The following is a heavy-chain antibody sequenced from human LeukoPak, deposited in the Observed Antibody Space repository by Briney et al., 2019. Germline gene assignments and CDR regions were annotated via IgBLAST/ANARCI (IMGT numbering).Heavy chain of an antibody. CDR1: GFTFSSYS. CDR3: AKYRDYYFEY. J-gene: IGHJ4*02. D-gene: IGHD3-16*02. CDR2: ITGGGGRI. Sequence: GGSLRLSCAASGFTFSSYSMGWVRQAPGEGLELVSSITGGGGRIYYVDSLKGRFTISRDNSKNTVYLQMNSLRAEDTAVYYCAKYRDYYFEYWGQGTLVTVSS. V-gene: IGHV3-23*01.